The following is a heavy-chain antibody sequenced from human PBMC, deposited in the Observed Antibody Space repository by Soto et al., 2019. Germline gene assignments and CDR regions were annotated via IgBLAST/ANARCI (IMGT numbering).Heavy chain of an antibody. D-gene: IGHD3-10*01. CDR3: ARDMVSSARRSGYYYYGMDV. J-gene: IGHJ6*02. V-gene: IGHV3-48*02. Sequence: GGSLRLSCAASGFTFSSYSMNWVRQAPGKGLEWVSYISSSSSTIYYADSVKGRFTISRDNAKNSLYLQMNSLRDEDTAVYYCARDMVSSARRSGYYYYGMDVWGQGTTVTVSS. CDR2: ISSSSSTI. CDR1: GFTFSSYS.